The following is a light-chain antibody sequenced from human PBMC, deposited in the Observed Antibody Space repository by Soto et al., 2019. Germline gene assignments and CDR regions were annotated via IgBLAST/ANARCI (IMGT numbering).Light chain of an antibody. J-gene: IGKJ4*01. CDR1: QSISTY. V-gene: IGKV1-39*01. CDR3: QQSYSTPLT. CDR2: AAS. Sequence: DIPMAQSPSSLSASVGDRVTITCRASQSISTYLNWYQQKPGKAPKLLIFAASSLHIGVPSRFSGSGSGTDFTLTISSLQPEDFGTYYCQQSYSTPLTFGGGTELEI.